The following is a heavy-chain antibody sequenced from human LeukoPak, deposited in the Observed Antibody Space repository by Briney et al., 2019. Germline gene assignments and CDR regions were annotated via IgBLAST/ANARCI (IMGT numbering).Heavy chain of an antibody. D-gene: IGHD3-16*01. CDR3: AKDGGTFLRRGIDY. Sequence: PGGSLRLSCAASGFTFDDYAMHWVRQAPGKGLEWVSGISWNSGSISYADSVKGRFTISRDNAKNSLYLQMNSLRAEDTALYYCAKDGGTFLRRGIDYWGQGTLVTVSS. J-gene: IGHJ4*02. CDR2: ISWNSGSI. V-gene: IGHV3-9*01. CDR1: GFTFDDYA.